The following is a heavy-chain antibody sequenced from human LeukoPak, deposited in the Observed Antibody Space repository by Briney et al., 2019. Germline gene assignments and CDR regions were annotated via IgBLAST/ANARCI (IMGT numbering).Heavy chain of an antibody. CDR2: INSDGSDI. V-gene: IGHV3-74*01. CDR1: GFTFNRYW. J-gene: IGHJ4*02. Sequence: GESLKISCAASGFTFNRYWVHWVRQAPGKGLVWVSRINSDGSDITYVDSVKGRFTISRDNAKNTVYLQMNSLRAEDTAVHYCARGSLGDGSLLIDYWGQGTLVTVSS. D-gene: IGHD3-10*01. CDR3: ARGSLGDGSLLIDY.